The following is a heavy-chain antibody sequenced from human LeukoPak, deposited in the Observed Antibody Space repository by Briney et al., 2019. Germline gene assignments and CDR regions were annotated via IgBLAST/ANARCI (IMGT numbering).Heavy chain of an antibody. CDR2: ISWNSVSI. D-gene: IGHD4-17*01. Sequence: GGSLRFSCVASGLPFDEYGMHWVGHVPGKGLEWVSGISWNSVSIGSADSVRGRFTTSRDTRTNSLYLQMNSLRVDVTALYYCTKERFVHGDYRPLDYGGQETLVTVPS. CDR3: TKERFVHGDYRPLDY. V-gene: IGHV3-9*01. CDR1: GLPFDEYG. J-gene: IGHJ4*02.